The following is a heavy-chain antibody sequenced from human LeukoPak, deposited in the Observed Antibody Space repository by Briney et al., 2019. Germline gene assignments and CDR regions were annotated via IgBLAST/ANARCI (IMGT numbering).Heavy chain of an antibody. J-gene: IGHJ2*01. CDR2: IRSKAYGWTT. D-gene: IGHD6-13*01. CDR3: TGGEGSAGTFGNPDL. CDR1: GFTFGDYG. Sequence: PGGSLRLSCAGSGFTFGDYGMSWVRQAPGKGLEWIGFIRSKAYGWTTEYAASVKGRFTISRDDSKSIAYLQMNSLKTEDTAVYYCTGGEGSAGTFGNPDLWGRGTVVTVSS. V-gene: IGHV3-49*04.